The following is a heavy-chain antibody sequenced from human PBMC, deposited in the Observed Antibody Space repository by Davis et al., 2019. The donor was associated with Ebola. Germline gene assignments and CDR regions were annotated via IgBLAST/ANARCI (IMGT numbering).Heavy chain of an antibody. Sequence: PSETLSLTCTVSGFSIIDLYWSCIRQSPGKGLEWIGYIDYRGRSTYKPSLRSRITMSVDTSKNQFSLKLKSITAADTAVYYCARGGSPAMFKGVDEWGQGTLVTVAS. D-gene: IGHD2-2*01. CDR2: IDYRGRS. CDR3: ARGGSPAMFKGVDE. V-gene: IGHV4-59*11. J-gene: IGHJ4*02. CDR1: GFSIIDLY.